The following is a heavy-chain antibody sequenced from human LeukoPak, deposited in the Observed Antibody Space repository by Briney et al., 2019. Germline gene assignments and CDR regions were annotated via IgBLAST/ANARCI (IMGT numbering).Heavy chain of an antibody. V-gene: IGHV3-9*01. Sequence: GGSLRLSCAASGFTFDDYAMHWVRQAPGKGLEWVSGISWNSGSIGYGDSVKGRFTISRDNSKNTLSLQMNSLRAEDTAIYYCTRSGYRHPYHFDSWGQGTLVIVSS. CDR3: TRSGYRHPYHFDS. J-gene: IGHJ4*02. CDR1: GFTFDDYA. CDR2: ISWNSGSI. D-gene: IGHD3-22*01.